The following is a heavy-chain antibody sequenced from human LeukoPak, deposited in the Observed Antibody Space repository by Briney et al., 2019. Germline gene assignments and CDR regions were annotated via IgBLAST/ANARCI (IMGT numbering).Heavy chain of an antibody. J-gene: IGHJ4*02. CDR2: IYTSGST. CDR3: ARQAVATTPFDY. CDR1: GGSFSSYY. D-gene: IGHD6-19*01. V-gene: IGHV4-4*07. Sequence: PSETLSLTCTVSGGSFSSYYWSCIRQPAGKGLEWIGRIYTSGSTNYNSSLKSRVTMSVDTSKNQVSLKLSSVTAADTAVYYCARQAVATTPFDYWGQGTLVTVSS.